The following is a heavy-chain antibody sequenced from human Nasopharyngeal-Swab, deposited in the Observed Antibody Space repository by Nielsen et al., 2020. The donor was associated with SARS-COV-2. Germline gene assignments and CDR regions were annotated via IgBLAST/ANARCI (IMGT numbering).Heavy chain of an antibody. CDR1: GYTFMNYG. V-gene: IGHV1-18*01. Sequence: ASVKVSCKASGYTFMNYGINWVRQAPGQGLAGMGWISAYHGNTKYAQKVQGRVTMTKDTSTSTAYMELRSLRSDDTAVYYCARGGYVLGFDSGGAKGRDAFDIWGQGTMVTVSS. CDR3: ARGGYVLGFDSGGAKGRDAFDI. CDR2: ISAYHGNT. J-gene: IGHJ3*02. D-gene: IGHD1-26*01.